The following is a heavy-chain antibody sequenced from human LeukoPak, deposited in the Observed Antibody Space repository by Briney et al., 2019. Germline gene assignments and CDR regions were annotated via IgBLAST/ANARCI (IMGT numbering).Heavy chain of an antibody. Sequence: SVKVSCKASGGTFSSYAISWVRQAPGQGLEWMGGIIPIFGTANYAQKSQGRVTITTDESTSTAYMELSSLRSEDTAVYYCARGPELERFDYWGQGTLVTVSS. V-gene: IGHV1-69*05. CDR2: IIPIFGTA. CDR3: ARGPELERFDY. J-gene: IGHJ4*02. D-gene: IGHD1-1*01. CDR1: GGTFSSYA.